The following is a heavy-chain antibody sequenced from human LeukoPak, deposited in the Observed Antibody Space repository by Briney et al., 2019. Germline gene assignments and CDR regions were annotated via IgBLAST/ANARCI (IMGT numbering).Heavy chain of an antibody. CDR1: GYSFTSYW. D-gene: IGHD5-12*01. CDR2: IDPSDSYT. J-gene: IGHJ3*02. Sequence: GESLKISCKGSGYSFTSYWISWVRQMPGKGLEWMGRIDPSDSYTNYSPSFQGHVTISADKSIGTAYLQWSSLKASDTAMYYCARRRSGYDYAFDIWGQGTMVTVSS. V-gene: IGHV5-10-1*01. CDR3: ARRRSGYDYAFDI.